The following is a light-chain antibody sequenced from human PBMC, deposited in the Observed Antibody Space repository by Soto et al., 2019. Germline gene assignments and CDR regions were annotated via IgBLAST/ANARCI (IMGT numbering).Light chain of an antibody. CDR2: ENN. CDR3: GTWDSSLSAYV. CDR1: SSNIGNND. Sequence: QSVLTQPPSVSAAPGQKVTISCSGSSSNIGNNDVSWYQQLPGTAPKLLIYENNKRPSGIPDRFSGSKSGTSATLGITGLQTGDEADYYCGTWDSSLSAYVFGTGTQLTVL. V-gene: IGLV1-51*02. J-gene: IGLJ1*01.